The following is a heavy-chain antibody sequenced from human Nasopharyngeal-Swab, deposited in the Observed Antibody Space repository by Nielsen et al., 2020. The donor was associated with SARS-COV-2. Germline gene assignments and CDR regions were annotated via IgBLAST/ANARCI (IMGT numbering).Heavy chain of an antibody. J-gene: IGHJ6*02. Sequence: ASVKVSCKASGYAFTTHDISWVRQASGQGLEWMGWMNPNSGATGYAQKFQGRVNMTRDTSTSTVFMDLSSLRSEDTAVYYCARRGRCSGSSCDMDVWGQGTTVTVSS. V-gene: IGHV1-8*01. CDR2: MNPNSGAT. D-gene: IGHD2-2*01. CDR1: GYAFTTHD. CDR3: ARRGRCSGSSCDMDV.